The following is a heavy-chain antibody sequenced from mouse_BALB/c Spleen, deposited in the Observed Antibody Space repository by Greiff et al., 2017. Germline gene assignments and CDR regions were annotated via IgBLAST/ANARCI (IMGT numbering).Heavy chain of an antibody. CDR3: ARDGYYRY. CDR2: INPSTGYT. Sequence: QVQLQQSGAELAKPGASVKMSCKASGYTFTSYWMHWVKQRPGQGLEWIGYINPSTGYTEYNQKFEDKATLTADKSSSTAYMQLSSLTSEDSAVYYCARDGYYRYWGQGTTLTVSS. D-gene: IGHD2-3*01. V-gene: IGHV1-7*01. CDR1: GYTFTSYW. J-gene: IGHJ2*01.